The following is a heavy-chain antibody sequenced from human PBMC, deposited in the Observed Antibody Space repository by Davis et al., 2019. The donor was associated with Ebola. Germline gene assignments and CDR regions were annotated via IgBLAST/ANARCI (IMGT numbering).Heavy chain of an antibody. V-gene: IGHV4-30-4*01. CDR1: GGSINNDDYY. J-gene: IGHJ3*01. Sequence: MPSETLSLTCTVSGGSINNDDYYWNWIRQPPGKGLEWIGYIYYTGTTYYNPSLKSRVAISMDASKNQFSLKLNSVTAADAAVYYCARDPSFMIRGVTHAFDVWGLGTMVTVSS. CDR3: ARDPSFMIRGVTHAFDV. CDR2: IYYTGTT. D-gene: IGHD3-10*01.